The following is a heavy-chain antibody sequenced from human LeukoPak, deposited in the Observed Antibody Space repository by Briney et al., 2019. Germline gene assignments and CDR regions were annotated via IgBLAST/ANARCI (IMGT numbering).Heavy chain of an antibody. Sequence: GGSLRLSCAASGSTFSSYWMHWVRQAPGKGLVWVSRINSDGSSTSYADSVKGRFTISRDNAKNTLYLQMNSLRAEDTAVYYCARSRIVATGECRYWGQGTLVTVSS. CDR2: INSDGSST. D-gene: IGHD5-12*01. V-gene: IGHV3-74*01. J-gene: IGHJ4*02. CDR1: GSTFSSYW. CDR3: ARSRIVATGECRY.